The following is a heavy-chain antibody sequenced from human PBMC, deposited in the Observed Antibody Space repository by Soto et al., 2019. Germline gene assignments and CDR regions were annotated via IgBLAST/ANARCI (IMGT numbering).Heavy chain of an antibody. D-gene: IGHD2-15*01. CDR1: GFTFSSYA. CDR2: ISGSGGES. J-gene: IGHJ5*02. CDR3: AKGDPVVVVAATST. Sequence: EVQLLESGGGLVKPGGSLRLSCAASGFTFSSYAMSWVRQAPGKGLDWVSTISGSGGESDYAASVKGRFTISRDNSKKERFLQTNMLGAEDTAVHYCAKGDPVVVVAATSTWGQGTLVIVSS. V-gene: IGHV3-23*01.